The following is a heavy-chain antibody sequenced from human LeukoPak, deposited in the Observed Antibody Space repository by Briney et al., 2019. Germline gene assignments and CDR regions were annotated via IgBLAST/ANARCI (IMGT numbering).Heavy chain of an antibody. V-gene: IGHV4-61*01. CDR3: AREDSSGYLGY. J-gene: IGHJ4*02. CDR1: GGSLSSNIYY. CDR2: IYYRGST. D-gene: IGHD3-22*01. Sequence: PSETLSLTCTVSGGSLSSNIYYWNWIRQPPGKGLEWIGYIYYRGSTNYNPSLKSRVTISVDTSKNQFSLKLPSLTAADTAVYFCAREDSSGYLGYWGQGTLVTVSS.